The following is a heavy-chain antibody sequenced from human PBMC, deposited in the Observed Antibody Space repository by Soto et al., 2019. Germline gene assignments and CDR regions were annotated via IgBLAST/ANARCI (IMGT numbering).Heavy chain of an antibody. Sequence: SVKVSCKASGGTFSSYAMSWVRQAPGQGLEWMGGIIPIFGTANYAQKFQGRVTITADESTSTAYMELSSLRSEDTAVYYCAKPLCFRMVYYYYSCMDVWGQTTIVT. D-gene: IGHD3-10*02. J-gene: IGHJ6*02. CDR2: IIPIFGTA. CDR1: GGTFSSYA. CDR3: AKPLCFRMVYYYYSCMDV. V-gene: IGHV1-69*13.